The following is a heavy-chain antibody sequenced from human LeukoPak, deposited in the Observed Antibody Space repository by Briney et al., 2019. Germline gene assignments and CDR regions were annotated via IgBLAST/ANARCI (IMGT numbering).Heavy chain of an antibody. D-gene: IGHD5-12*01. CDR2: IRSKAYGGTT. V-gene: IGHV3-49*03. CDR3: TRKLINIVATGSFDY. Sequence: GGSLRLSCTASGFTFGDYAMSWFRQAPGKGLEWEGFIRSKAYGGTTEYAASVKGRFTISRDDSKSIAYLQMNSLKTEDTAVYYCTRKLINIVATGSFDYWGQGTLVTVPS. CDR1: GFTFGDYA. J-gene: IGHJ4*02.